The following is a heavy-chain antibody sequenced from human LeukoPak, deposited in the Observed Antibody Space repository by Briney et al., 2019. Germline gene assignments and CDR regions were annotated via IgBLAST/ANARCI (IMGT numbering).Heavy chain of an antibody. Sequence: PGGSLRLSCAASGFTFDDYAMNWVRQAPGKGLEWVSAISGSGTTTYYADSVKGRFTISRDNSKNTLYLQMNSLRAEDTAVYYCAKGRSGSYSALDYWGQGTLVTVSS. CDR2: ISGSGTTT. D-gene: IGHD3-10*01. J-gene: IGHJ4*02. V-gene: IGHV3-23*01. CDR3: AKGRSGSYSALDY. CDR1: GFTFDDYA.